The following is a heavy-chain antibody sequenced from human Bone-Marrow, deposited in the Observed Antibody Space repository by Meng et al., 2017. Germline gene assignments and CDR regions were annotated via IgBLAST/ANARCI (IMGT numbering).Heavy chain of an antibody. V-gene: IGHV4-4*03. Sequence: GLVKRLGTLSLTCAVSGGSISSSNCWSWVRQPPGKGLEWIGEIYQSGSTNYNPSLKSRVTISVDKSKNQFSLKLSSVTAADTAVYYCARPDYGDYLYYFDYWGQGALVTVSS. CDR2: IYQSGST. CDR3: ARPDYGDYLYYFDY. CDR1: GGSISSSNC. J-gene: IGHJ4*02. D-gene: IGHD4-17*01.